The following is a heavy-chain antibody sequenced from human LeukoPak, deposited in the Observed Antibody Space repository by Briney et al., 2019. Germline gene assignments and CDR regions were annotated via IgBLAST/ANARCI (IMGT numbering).Heavy chain of an antibody. CDR1: GYSLTSYW. Sequence: GESLKISCKGSGYSLTSYWIGWVRQMPGKGLEWMGIIYPGDSDTRYSPSFQGQVTISADKSIGTAYLQWSSLKASDTAMYYCARRGPAGGSNFDPWGQGTLVTVSS. D-gene: IGHD1-26*01. CDR2: IYPGDSDT. CDR3: ARRGPAGGSNFDP. J-gene: IGHJ5*02. V-gene: IGHV5-51*01.